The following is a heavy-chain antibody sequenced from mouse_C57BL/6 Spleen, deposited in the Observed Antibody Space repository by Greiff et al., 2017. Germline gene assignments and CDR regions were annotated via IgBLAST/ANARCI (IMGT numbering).Heavy chain of an antibody. CDR2: IYPRSGNT. D-gene: IGHD2-13*01. V-gene: IGHV1-81*01. CDR1: GYTFTSYG. CDR3: AREGDGDWFAY. J-gene: IGHJ3*01. Sequence: VQLQQSGAELARPGASVKLSCKASGYTFTSYGISWVKQRTGQGLEWIGEIYPRSGNTYYNEKFKGKATLTADKSSSTAYMELRSLTSEDSAVYFCAREGDGDWFAYWGQGTLVTVSA.